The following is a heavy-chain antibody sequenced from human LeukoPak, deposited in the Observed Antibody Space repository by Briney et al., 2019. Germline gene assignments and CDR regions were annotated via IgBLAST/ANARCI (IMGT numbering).Heavy chain of an antibody. V-gene: IGHV3-9*01. CDR2: ISWNSGSI. J-gene: IGHJ4*02. D-gene: IGHD3-22*01. CDR3: AKVGDSSGYYNPYFDY. CDR1: GFTFDDYA. Sequence: PGRSLRLSCAASGFTFDDYAMHWVRQAPGKGLEWVSGISWNSGSIGYADSVKGRFTISRDSAKNSLYLQMNSLRAEDTALYYCAKVGDSSGYYNPYFDYWGQGTLVTVSS.